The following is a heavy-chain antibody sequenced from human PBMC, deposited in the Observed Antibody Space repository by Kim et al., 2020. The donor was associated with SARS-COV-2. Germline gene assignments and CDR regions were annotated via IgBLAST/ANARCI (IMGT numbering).Heavy chain of an antibody. CDR3: ARASWAIAVAGTSRYYYYGMDV. V-gene: IGHV1-69*13. J-gene: IGHJ6*02. CDR1: GGTFSSYA. D-gene: IGHD6-19*01. Sequence: SVKVSCKASGGTFSSYAISWVRQAPGQGLEWMGGIIPIFGTANYAQKFQGRVTITADESTSTAYMELSSLRSEDTAVYYCARASWAIAVAGTSRYYYYGMDVWGQGTTVTVSS. CDR2: IIPIFGTA.